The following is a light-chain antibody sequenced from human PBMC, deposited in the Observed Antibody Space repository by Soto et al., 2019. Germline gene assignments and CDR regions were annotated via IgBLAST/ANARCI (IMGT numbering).Light chain of an antibody. CDR2: GVT. V-gene: IGLV2-14*01. Sequence: QSVLTQPASVSGSPGQSITISCTGTSSDVGGYNYVSWYQQHPGRAPELVIYGVTNRPSGVSNRFSGSKSGNTASLTISGLQAEDEADYYCTSYTSSNTLVFGGGTKLTVL. J-gene: IGLJ2*01. CDR3: TSYTSSNTLV. CDR1: SSDVGGYNY.